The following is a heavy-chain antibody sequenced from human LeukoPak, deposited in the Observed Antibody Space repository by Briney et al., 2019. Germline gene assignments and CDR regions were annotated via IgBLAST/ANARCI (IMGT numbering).Heavy chain of an antibody. J-gene: IGHJ6*03. CDR1: GFTFSSYS. D-gene: IGHD1-7*01. CDR2: ISSSSSCI. V-gene: IGHV3-21*01. CDR3: ARGYNWNYPPLYYYYYMDV. Sequence: KPGGSLRLSCAASGFTFSSYSMNWVRQAPGKGLEWVSSISSSSSCIYYADSVKGRFTISRDNAKNSLYLQMNSLRAEDTAVYYCARGYNWNYPPLYYYYYMDVWGKGTTVTVSS.